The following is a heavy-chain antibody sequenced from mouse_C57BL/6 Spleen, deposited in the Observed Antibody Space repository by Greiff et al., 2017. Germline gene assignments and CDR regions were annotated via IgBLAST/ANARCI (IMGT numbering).Heavy chain of an antibody. V-gene: IGHV1-64*01. CDR3: AREEKLGPFDY. Sequence: VQLQQPGAELVKPGASVKLSCKASGYTFPSYWMHWVKQRPGQGLEWIGMIHPNSGSTNYNEKFKSKATLTVDKSSSTAYMQLSSLTSEDSAVYYCAREEKLGPFDYWGQGTTLTVSS. J-gene: IGHJ2*01. D-gene: IGHD4-1*01. CDR2: IHPNSGST. CDR1: GYTFPSYW.